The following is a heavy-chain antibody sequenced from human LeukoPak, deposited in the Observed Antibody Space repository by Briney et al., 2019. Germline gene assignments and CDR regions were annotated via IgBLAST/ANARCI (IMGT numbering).Heavy chain of an antibody. CDR2: IYYSGST. V-gene: IGHV4-30-4*01. CDR1: GGSIGSGDYY. CDR3: ARHSLLWFGDPMGI. Sequence: PSQTLSLTCTVSGGSIGSGDYYWSWIRQPPGKGLEWIGYIYYSGSTYYNPSLKSRVTISVDTSKNQFSLKLSSVTAADTAVYYCARHSLLWFGDPMGIWGQGTMVTVSS. D-gene: IGHD3-10*01. J-gene: IGHJ3*02.